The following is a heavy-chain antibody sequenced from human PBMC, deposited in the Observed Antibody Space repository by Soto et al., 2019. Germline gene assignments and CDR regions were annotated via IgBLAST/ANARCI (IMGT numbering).Heavy chain of an antibody. Sequence: ALVKVSCKASGYTFTGYYMHWVRQAPGQGLEWMGWINPNSGGTNYAQKFQGRVTMTRDTSISTAYMELSRLRSDDTAVYYCARDQMVTFFGEGGPGRYWFDPWPQGTLVTVSS. D-gene: IGHD5-18*01. CDR1: GYTFTGYY. CDR2: INPNSGGT. J-gene: IGHJ5*02. CDR3: ARDQMVTFFGEGGPGRYWFDP. V-gene: IGHV1-2*02.